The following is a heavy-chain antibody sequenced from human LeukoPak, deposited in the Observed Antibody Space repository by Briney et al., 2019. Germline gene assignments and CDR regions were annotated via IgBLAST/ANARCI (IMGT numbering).Heavy chain of an antibody. Sequence: GGSLRLSCAASGFTFSSYAMGWVRQAAGKGLGWVSGTTASGRNTYYAASVKGRFTISRDNSKNPLTLQMSSLTAEDTAVYYCAKFRDGSGPKGGFDCWGQGILATVSS. J-gene: IGHJ4*02. CDR1: GFTFSSYA. CDR2: TTASGRNT. V-gene: IGHV3-23*01. D-gene: IGHD3-10*01. CDR3: AKFRDGSGPKGGFDC.